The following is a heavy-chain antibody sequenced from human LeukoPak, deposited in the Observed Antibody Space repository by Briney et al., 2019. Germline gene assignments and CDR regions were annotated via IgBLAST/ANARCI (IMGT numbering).Heavy chain of an antibody. CDR1: GGSFSGYY. D-gene: IGHD6-19*01. CDR2: INHSGST. V-gene: IGHV4-34*01. J-gene: IGHJ5*02. Sequence: PSETLSLTCAVYGGSFSGYYWSWIRQPPGKGLEWIGEINHSGSTNYNPSLKSRVTISVDTSKNQFSLKLSSVTAADTAVYYCARWISIAVAVFDPWGQGTPVTVSS. CDR3: ARWISIAVAVFDP.